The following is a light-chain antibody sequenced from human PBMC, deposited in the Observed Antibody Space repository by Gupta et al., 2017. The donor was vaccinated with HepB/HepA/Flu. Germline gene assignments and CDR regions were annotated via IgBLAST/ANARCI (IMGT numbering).Light chain of an antibody. CDR2: DAS. CDR1: QSVSRY. Sequence: EIVLTQSPATLSLSPGERATLSCRASQSVSRYLAWYQQKPGQAPRLLIYDASNRATGVPARFSGSGSGTDFTLTISSREPEDFAVYYCQHRSNWPITFGHGTKVDIK. CDR3: QHRSNWPIT. J-gene: IGKJ3*01. V-gene: IGKV3-11*01.